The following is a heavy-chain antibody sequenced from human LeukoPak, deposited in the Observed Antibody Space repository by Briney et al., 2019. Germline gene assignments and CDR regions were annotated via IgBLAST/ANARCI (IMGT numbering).Heavy chain of an antibody. CDR3: ARQSSGWGYDAFDI. CDR2: ISAYNGNT. J-gene: IGHJ3*02. Sequence: ASVEVSCKASGYTFTSYGISWVRQAPGQGLEWMGWISAYNGNTNYAQKLQGRVTMTTDTSTSTAYMELRSLRSDDTAVYYCARQSSGWGYDAFDIWGQGTMVTVSS. D-gene: IGHD6-19*01. CDR1: GYTFTSYG. V-gene: IGHV1-18*01.